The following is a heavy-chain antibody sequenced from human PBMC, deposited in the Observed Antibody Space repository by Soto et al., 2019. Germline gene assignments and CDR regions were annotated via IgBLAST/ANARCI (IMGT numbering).Heavy chain of an antibody. Sequence: QVQLQESGPGLMKPSGTLSLTCAVSGGSISTNWWSWVRQPPGKGLEWIGEIYHSGRTNYHPSLMNRATVSMDKSQNLLSLNLNSVTAADTAVYYCARHIAVSGTRGFDFWGQGTLVTVSS. V-gene: IGHV4-4*02. CDR2: IYHSGRT. J-gene: IGHJ4*02. D-gene: IGHD6-19*01. CDR1: GGSISTNW. CDR3: ARHIAVSGTRGFDF.